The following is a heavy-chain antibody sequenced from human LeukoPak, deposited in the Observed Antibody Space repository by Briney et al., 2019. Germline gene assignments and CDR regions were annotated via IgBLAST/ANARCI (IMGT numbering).Heavy chain of an antibody. J-gene: IGHJ5*02. CDR1: GGSITSDY. D-gene: IGHD4/OR15-4a*01. Sequence: SETLPLTCTVSGGSITSDYWSWIRQPAGKGLEWIGRIFTSGGSTYNPSLKSRVTMSLDTSKNEFYLELSSVTAADTAIYFCSRGGANDLWGQGTLVTVSS. V-gene: IGHV4-4*07. CDR2: IFTSGGS. CDR3: SRGGANDL.